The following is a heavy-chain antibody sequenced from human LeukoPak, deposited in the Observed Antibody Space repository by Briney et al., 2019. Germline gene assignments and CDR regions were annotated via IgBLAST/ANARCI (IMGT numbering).Heavy chain of an antibody. D-gene: IGHD3-3*01. CDR2: ISGNGDTR. Sequence: PGGSLRLFCAASGFTFNNYGVNWVRQAPGKGLEWVSGISGNGDTRYYADSVKGWFTISRDNSKNTLFMQVNSLTAEDTAMYYCAKDLEYYNSFACDIWGQGTMVTISS. CDR3: AKDLEYYNSFACDI. V-gene: IGHV3-23*01. CDR1: GFTFNNYG. J-gene: IGHJ3*02.